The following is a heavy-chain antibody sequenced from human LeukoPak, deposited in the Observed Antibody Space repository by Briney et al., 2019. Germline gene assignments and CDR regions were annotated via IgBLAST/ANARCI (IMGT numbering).Heavy chain of an antibody. CDR1: GGSFSGYY. V-gene: IGHV4-34*01. D-gene: IGHD3-16*01. Sequence: PSETLSLTCAVYGGSFSGYYWSWIRQPPGKGLEWIGEINHSGSTNYNPSLKSRVTISVDTSKNQFSLQLNSVTPEDTAVYYCARDQPIGYMDVWGKGTTVTVSS. CDR3: ARDQPIGYMDV. CDR2: INHSGST. J-gene: IGHJ6*03.